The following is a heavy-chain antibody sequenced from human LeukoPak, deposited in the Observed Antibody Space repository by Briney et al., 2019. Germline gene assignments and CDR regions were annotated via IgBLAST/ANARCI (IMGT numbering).Heavy chain of an antibody. CDR2: MNPNSGNT. D-gene: IGHD6-13*01. J-gene: IGHJ6*02. V-gene: IGHV1-8*01. CDR3: ARSYSSSWFYCGMDV. CDR1: GYTFTSYD. Sequence: ASVKVSCKASGYTFTSYDINWVRQATGQGLEWMGWMNPNSGNTGYAQKFQGRVTMPRNTSISTAYMELSSLRSEDTAVYYCARSYSSSWFYCGMDVWGQGTTVTVSS.